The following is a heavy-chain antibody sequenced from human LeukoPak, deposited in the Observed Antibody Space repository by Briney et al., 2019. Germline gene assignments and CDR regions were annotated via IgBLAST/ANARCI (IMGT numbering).Heavy chain of an antibody. CDR1: GGSISSTNW. Sequence: SETLSLTCGVSGGSISSTNWWSWVRQPPGQGLEWIGEISLSGVTNYNPSLKSRVTMSLDRSKNHLSLTLTSVTAAGTAVYYCSRESGAFSPFGYWGQGTLVTVSS. J-gene: IGHJ4*02. CDR2: ISLSGVT. V-gene: IGHV4-4*02. D-gene: IGHD1-26*01. CDR3: SRESGAFSPFGY.